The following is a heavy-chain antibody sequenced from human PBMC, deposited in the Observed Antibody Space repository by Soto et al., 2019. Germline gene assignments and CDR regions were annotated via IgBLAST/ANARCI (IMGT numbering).Heavy chain of an antibody. CDR3: ARDTGGIAVAGTVLYFQH. Sequence: GASVKVSGKASGYTFTSYAIHWVRQAPGQRLEWMGWINAGNGNTKYSQKFQGRVTITRDTSASTAYMDLSSLRSQDTAVYYCARDTGGIAVAGTVLYFQHWGQGTLVTVS. CDR1: GYTFTSYA. D-gene: IGHD6-19*01. J-gene: IGHJ1*01. CDR2: INAGNGNT. V-gene: IGHV1-3*01.